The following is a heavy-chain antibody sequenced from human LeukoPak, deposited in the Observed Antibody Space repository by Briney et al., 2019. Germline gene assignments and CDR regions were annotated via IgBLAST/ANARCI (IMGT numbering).Heavy chain of an antibody. CDR3: ARVDDSTGPSFDY. V-gene: IGHV1-46*01. CDR2: INPNGGST. J-gene: IGHJ4*02. D-gene: IGHD3-22*01. CDR1: GYTFTSYY. Sequence: ASVKVSCKASGYTFTSYYMHWVRQAPGQGLEWMGIINPNGGSTRYAQKFQGRVTMTRDTSRNTVYMELSSLRSEDTAVYYCARVDDSTGPSFDYWGQGTLVTVSS.